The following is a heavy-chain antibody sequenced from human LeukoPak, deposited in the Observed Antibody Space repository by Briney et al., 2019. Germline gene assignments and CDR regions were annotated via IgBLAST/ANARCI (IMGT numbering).Heavy chain of an antibody. V-gene: IGHV4-39*01. CDR2: IYYSGST. D-gene: IGHD2/OR15-2a*01. CDR1: GGSISRSSYY. Sequence: KASETLSLTCTVSGGSISRSSYYWGWIRQPPGKGLEWIGSIYYSGSTYYNPSLKSRVTISVDTSKNQFSLKLSSVTAADTAVYYCARQSSITRADNFDYWGQGTLVTVSS. CDR3: ARQSSITRADNFDY. J-gene: IGHJ4*02.